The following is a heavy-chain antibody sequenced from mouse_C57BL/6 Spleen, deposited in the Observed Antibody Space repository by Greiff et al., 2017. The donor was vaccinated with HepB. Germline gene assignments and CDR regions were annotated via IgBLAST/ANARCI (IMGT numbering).Heavy chain of an antibody. J-gene: IGHJ1*03. Sequence: EVQVVESGGGLVQPGGSMKLSCDASGFTFSDAWMDWVRQSPGKGLEWVAEIRNKANNHATYYDESVKGRFTISRYDAKSSVYLQMNSLRAEDTGIYSCTGTTVVVWYFDVWGTGTTVTVSS. CDR3: TGTTVVVWYFDV. D-gene: IGHD1-1*01. CDR1: GFTFSDAW. V-gene: IGHV6-6*01. CDR2: IRNKANNHAT.